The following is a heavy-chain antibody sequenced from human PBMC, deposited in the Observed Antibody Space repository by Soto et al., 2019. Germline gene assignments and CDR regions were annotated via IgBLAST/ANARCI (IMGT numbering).Heavy chain of an antibody. Sequence: QVQLQESGPGLVKPSQTLSLTCTVSGGSINSGGYCWSRIRQHPGKGLDWIGCISYGGSTSYNPSLKSRVTISVDTSKNQFCLKLTSVTAADTAVYYCSRGILVWGQGALITVSS. V-gene: IGHV4-31*03. CDR3: SRGILV. CDR1: GGSINSGGYC. J-gene: IGHJ4*02. D-gene: IGHD5-18*01. CDR2: ISYGGST.